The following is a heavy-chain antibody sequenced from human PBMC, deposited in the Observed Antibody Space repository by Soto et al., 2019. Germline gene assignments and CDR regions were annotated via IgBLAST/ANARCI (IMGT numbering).Heavy chain of an antibody. Sequence: PGGSVRLSCAASGFTFSDYYMSWIRQAPGKGLEWISYITSSGISEYYADSVKGRFTISRDNAKNSLYLQMSSLRADDTAVYYCVREVPTSAYWGQGTLVTVSS. CDR3: VREVPTSAY. D-gene: IGHD3-10*01. V-gene: IGHV3-11*01. CDR1: GFTFSDYY. CDR2: ITSSGISE. J-gene: IGHJ4*02.